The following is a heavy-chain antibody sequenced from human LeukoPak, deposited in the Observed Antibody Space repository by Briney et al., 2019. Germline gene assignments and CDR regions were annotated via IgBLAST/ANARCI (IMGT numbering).Heavy chain of an antibody. D-gene: IGHD3-10*01. Sequence: ASVKVSCKASGYTFTGYYMHWVRQAPGQGLEWMGWINPNSGGTNYAQKFQGRVTMTRDTSISTAYMELSRLRSDDTAVYYCAGGGYGSGSYFLDAFDIWGQGTMVTVSS. CDR1: GYTFTGYY. V-gene: IGHV1-2*02. CDR3: AGGGYGSGSYFLDAFDI. J-gene: IGHJ3*02. CDR2: INPNSGGT.